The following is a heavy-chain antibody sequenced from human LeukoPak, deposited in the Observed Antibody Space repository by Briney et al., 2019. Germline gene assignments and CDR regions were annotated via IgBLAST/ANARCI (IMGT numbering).Heavy chain of an antibody. Sequence: GGSLRLSCEASGFTFSSYAMSWVRQAPGKGLAWVSVISSSADSTYYADSVKGRFTISRDNSKNTLYLQMNDLRAEDTAVYYCAKPLEKYTYGGNFDYWGQGLLVTVSS. V-gene: IGHV3-23*01. CDR1: GFTFSSYA. CDR3: AKPLEKYTYGGNFDY. D-gene: IGHD4-23*01. J-gene: IGHJ4*02. CDR2: ISSSADST.